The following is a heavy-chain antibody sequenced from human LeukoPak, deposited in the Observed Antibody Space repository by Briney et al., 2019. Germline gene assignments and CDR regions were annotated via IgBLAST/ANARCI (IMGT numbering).Heavy chain of an antibody. CDR2: IIPIFGTA. Sequence: SVKVSCKASGGTFSSYAISWVRQAPGQGLEWMGGIIPIFGTANYAQKFQGRVTITADESTSTAYMELSSLRSEDTAVYYCPGLLWFQGDGMDVWGKGTTVTVFS. J-gene: IGHJ6*04. CDR1: GGTFSSYA. D-gene: IGHD3-10*01. CDR3: PGLLWFQGDGMDV. V-gene: IGHV1-69*13.